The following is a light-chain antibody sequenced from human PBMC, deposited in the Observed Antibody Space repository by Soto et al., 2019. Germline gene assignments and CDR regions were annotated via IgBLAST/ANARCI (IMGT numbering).Light chain of an antibody. CDR1: QSVSSN. V-gene: IGKV3-15*01. Sequence: EIVMTQSPATLSVSPGERATLSCRASQSVSSNLAWYQQKPGQAPRLLIYGASTRATGIPARFSGSGSGTEFTLTISSLXXXXXAVYYCQQYNNWPPGLTFGGGT. CDR2: GAS. J-gene: IGKJ4*01. CDR3: QQYNNWPPGLT.